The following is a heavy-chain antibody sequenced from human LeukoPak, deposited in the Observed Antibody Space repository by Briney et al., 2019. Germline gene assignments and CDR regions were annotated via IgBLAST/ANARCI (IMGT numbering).Heavy chain of an antibody. CDR3: ARHSKLDYYYYYGMDV. D-gene: IGHD1-1*01. Sequence: KASETLSLTCTVSGGSISSGGYYWSWIRQHPGKGLEWIGYIYYSGSTNYNPSLKSRVTISVDTSKNQFSLKLSSVTAADTAVYYCARHSKLDYYYYYGMDVWGQGTTVTVSS. CDR1: GGSISSGGYY. J-gene: IGHJ6*02. V-gene: IGHV4-61*08. CDR2: IYYSGST.